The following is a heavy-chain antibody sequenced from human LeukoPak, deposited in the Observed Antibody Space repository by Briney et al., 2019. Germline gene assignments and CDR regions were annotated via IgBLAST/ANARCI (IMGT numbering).Heavy chain of an antibody. V-gene: IGHV4-59*01. CDR1: GGSISSYY. CDR2: IYYSGST. D-gene: IGHD6-19*01. Sequence: SETLSLTCTVSGGSISSYYWRWIRQPPGKGLEWIGYIYYSGSTNYNPSLKSRVTISVDTSKNQFSLKLSSVTAADTAVYYCARGSGWYPDYWGQGTLVTVSS. J-gene: IGHJ4*02. CDR3: ARGSGWYPDY.